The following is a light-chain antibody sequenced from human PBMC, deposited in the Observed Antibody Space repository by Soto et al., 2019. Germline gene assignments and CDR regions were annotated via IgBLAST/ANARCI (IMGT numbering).Light chain of an antibody. CDR2: GAS. V-gene: IGKV3-20*01. CDR1: QSVSNNY. Sequence: MKPSTTTLSVSPGERATPPCRASQSVSNNYLAWYQQKPGQAPRLLIYGASNRATGIPDRFSGSGSGTDFTLTISRLEPEDFAVYYCQQYGSSGTFGQGTKVDIK. J-gene: IGKJ1*01. CDR3: QQYGSSGT.